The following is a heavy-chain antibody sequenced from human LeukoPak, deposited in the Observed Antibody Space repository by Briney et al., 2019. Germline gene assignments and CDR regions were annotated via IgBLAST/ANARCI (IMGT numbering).Heavy chain of an antibody. CDR3: AGVLRYFDWLPSGGGPFDY. CDR1: GFTVSSNY. J-gene: IGHJ4*02. D-gene: IGHD3-9*01. V-gene: IGHV3-53*01. CDR2: IYSGGST. Sequence: GGSLRLSCAASGFTVSSNYMSWVRQAPGKGLEWVSVIYSGGSTYYADSVKGRFTVSRDNSKNTLHLQMNSLRAEDTAVYYCAGVLRYFDWLPSGGGPFDYWGQGTLVTVSS.